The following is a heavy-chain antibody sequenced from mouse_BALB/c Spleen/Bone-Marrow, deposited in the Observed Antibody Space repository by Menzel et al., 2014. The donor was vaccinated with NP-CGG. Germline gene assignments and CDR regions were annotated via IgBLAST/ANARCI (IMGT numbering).Heavy chain of an antibody. V-gene: IGHV14-3*02. Sequence: DVKLQESGAELVEPGASVKLSCTASDFNIKDAYMHWVKQRLEQGLEWNGRIDPENGNIKYDPKFQVKATITADTSSNTAYLQLSSLTSEDTAVYYCTRRGFDFWGQGTTLTVSS. CDR1: DFNIKDAY. CDR2: IDPENGNI. J-gene: IGHJ2*01. CDR3: TRRGFDF.